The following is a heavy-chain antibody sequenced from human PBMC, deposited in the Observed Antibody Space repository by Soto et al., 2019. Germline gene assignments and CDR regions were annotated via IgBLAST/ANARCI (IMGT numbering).Heavy chain of an antibody. CDR3: ARVGGVAHGDYVAYFDY. V-gene: IGHV4-31*03. CDR1: GGPISSGGYY. CDR2: IYYSGST. J-gene: IGHJ4*02. D-gene: IGHD4-17*01. Sequence: QVQLQESGPGLVKPSQTLSLTCTVSGGPISSGGYYWSWIRQHPGKGLEWIGYIYYSGSTYYNPSLKSRVTISVDTSKNQFSLKLSSVTAADTAVYYCARVGGVAHGDYVAYFDYWGQGTLVTVSS.